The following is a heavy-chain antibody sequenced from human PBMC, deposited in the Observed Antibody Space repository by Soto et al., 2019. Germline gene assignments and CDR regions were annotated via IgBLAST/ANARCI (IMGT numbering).Heavy chain of an antibody. V-gene: IGHV3-11*01. CDR3: ARDSTVTTHTNWFDP. Sequence: GGSLRLSCAASGCTFSDYYMSWIRQAPGKGLEWVSYISSSGSTIYYADSVKGRFTISRDNAKNSLYLQMNSLRAEDTAVYYCARDSTVTTHTNWFDPWGQGTLVTVSS. D-gene: IGHD4-17*01. CDR1: GCTFSDYY. J-gene: IGHJ5*02. CDR2: ISSSGSTI.